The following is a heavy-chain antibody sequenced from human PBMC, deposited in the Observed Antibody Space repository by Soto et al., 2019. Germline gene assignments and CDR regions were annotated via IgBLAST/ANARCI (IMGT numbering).Heavy chain of an antibody. CDR1: GLTFSSYA. V-gene: IGHV3-30-3*01. J-gene: IGHJ4*02. D-gene: IGHD2-15*01. CDR2: ISYDGSNK. Sequence: QVQLVESGGGVVQPGRSLRLSCAASGLTFSSYAMHWVLQAPGKGLEWVAVISYDGSNKYYADSVKGRFTISRDNSKNTLYLQMNSLRAEDTAVYYCARVPSSSGRAHFDYWGQGTLVTVAS. CDR3: ARVPSSSGRAHFDY.